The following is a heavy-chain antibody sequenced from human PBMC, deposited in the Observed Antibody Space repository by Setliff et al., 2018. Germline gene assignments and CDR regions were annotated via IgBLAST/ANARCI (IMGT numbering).Heavy chain of an antibody. Sequence: SETLSLTCGVSGVSITSGHYWGWIRQSPGKGLEWLATIHQRGRTYYNPSLNSRVTISLDTSKNHFSLKLRSVTAEDSAVYYCASPGRDNLDSPFAAFDLWGQGTKVTV. CDR2: IHQRGRT. CDR1: GVSITSGHY. J-gene: IGHJ3*01. V-gene: IGHV4-38-2*01. D-gene: IGHD3-3*01. CDR3: ASPGRDNLDSPFAAFDL.